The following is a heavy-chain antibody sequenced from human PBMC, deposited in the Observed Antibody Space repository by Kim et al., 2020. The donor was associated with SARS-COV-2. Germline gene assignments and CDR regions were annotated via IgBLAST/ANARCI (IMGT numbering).Heavy chain of an antibody. CDR1: GGSINSHY. Sequence: SETLSLNCTVSGGSINSHYWSWIRQPPGKGLERIGYIYFSGITNYNPSLQSRVAISIDTSKSQFSLRLTSVTAADSATYYCARGGTGVTDSWGQGTLVTV. CDR3: ARGGTGVTDS. V-gene: IGHV4-59*11. J-gene: IGHJ4*02. CDR2: IYFSGIT. D-gene: IGHD2-8*01.